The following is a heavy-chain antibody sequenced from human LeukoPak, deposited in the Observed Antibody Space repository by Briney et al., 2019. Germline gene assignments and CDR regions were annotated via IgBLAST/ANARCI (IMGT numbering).Heavy chain of an antibody. J-gene: IGHJ4*02. CDR2: IAHDGSNK. CDR1: GFSFSNYV. V-gene: IGHV3-30*03. D-gene: IGHD1-7*01. Sequence: PGGSLRLSCAASGFSFSNYVMQWVRQVPGKGLEWLALIAHDGSNKYYADSVKGRFTISRDNSRSIFNLQMKSLRPEDTAVYSCARSFFQWNYGSCLDSWGQGTLVTVSS. CDR3: ARSFFQWNYGSCLDS.